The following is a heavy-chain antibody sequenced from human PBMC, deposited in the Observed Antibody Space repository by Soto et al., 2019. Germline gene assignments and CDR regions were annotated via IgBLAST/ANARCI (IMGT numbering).Heavy chain of an antibody. Sequence: SETLSLTCAVSGGSIISNYWWAWIRQSPGEGLVWIGSIYHSGTTYYNPSLESRVIISVDTSKNQFSLKVASVTAADTAIYYCGRVMIGTSRHTDSDYWGQGTQVTVSS. V-gene: IGHV4-38-2*01. CDR2: IYHSGTT. J-gene: IGHJ4*02. CDR1: GGSIISNYW. D-gene: IGHD2-2*01. CDR3: GRVMIGTSRHTDSDY.